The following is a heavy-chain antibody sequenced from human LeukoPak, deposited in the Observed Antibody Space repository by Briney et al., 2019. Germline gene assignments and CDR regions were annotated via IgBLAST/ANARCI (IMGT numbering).Heavy chain of an antibody. Sequence: SETLSLTCAVYGGSFSGYYWSWIRQPPGKGLEWIGEINHSGSTNYNPSLKSRVTISVDTSKNQFSLKLSSVTAADTAVYYCARVIVVVPAAMNWYFDLWGRGTLVTVSS. D-gene: IGHD2-2*01. CDR2: INHSGST. J-gene: IGHJ2*01. CDR3: ARVIVVVPAAMNWYFDL. V-gene: IGHV4-34*01. CDR1: GGSFSGYY.